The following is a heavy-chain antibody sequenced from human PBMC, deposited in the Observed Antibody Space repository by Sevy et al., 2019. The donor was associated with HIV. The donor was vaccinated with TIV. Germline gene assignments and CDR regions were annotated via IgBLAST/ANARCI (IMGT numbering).Heavy chain of an antibody. CDR1: GFTFSKYS. Sequence: GGSLRLSCAASGFTFSKYSMSWVRQPPGKGLEWVSTLSFGCGEINYADSVKGRFTICRDNSKSSVFLQMNNLGPEDTAVYYCAREGCTKPHDYWGQGTLVTVSS. D-gene: IGHD2-8*01. CDR3: AREGCTKPHDY. J-gene: IGHJ4*02. CDR2: LSFGCGEI. V-gene: IGHV3-23*01.